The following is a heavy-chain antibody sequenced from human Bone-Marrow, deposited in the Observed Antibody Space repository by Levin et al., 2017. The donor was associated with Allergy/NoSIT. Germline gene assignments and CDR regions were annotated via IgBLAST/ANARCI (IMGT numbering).Heavy chain of an antibody. CDR1: GGSFSGHY. CDR3: ATRNRRSLSTRFDY. D-gene: IGHD1-14*01. CDR2: INNSGGT. V-gene: IGHV4-34*01. J-gene: IGHJ4*02. Sequence: GSLRLSCAVYGGSFSGHYWSWVRQPPGKGLEWIGEINNSGGTNYNPSLKSRVTISLDTPKNQFSLQLGSVTAADTAVYYRATRNRRSLSTRFDYWGQGTLVTVSS.